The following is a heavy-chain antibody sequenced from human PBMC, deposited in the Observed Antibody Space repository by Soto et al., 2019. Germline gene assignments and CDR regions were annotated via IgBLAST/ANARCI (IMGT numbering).Heavy chain of an antibody. V-gene: IGHV4-59*08. CDR2: IYYSGST. D-gene: IGHD4-17*01. CDR1: GGSVSSFY. Sequence: PSETLSLTCTVSGGSVSSFYWSWIRQPPGKGLEWIGYIYYSGSTNYNPSLKGRVTMSVDTSKNQFSLKLSSVTAADTAVYYCVATVTTPRNWFDPWGQGTLVTVSS. J-gene: IGHJ5*02. CDR3: VATVTTPRNWFDP.